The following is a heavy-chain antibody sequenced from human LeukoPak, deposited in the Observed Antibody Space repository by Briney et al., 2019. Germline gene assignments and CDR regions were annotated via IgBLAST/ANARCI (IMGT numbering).Heavy chain of an antibody. V-gene: IGHV3-66*01. J-gene: IGHJ4*02. CDR1: GFIVSSNY. CDR3: ARDLGYSSDY. D-gene: IGHD6-13*01. Sequence: GGSLRLSCAASGFIVSSNYMSWVRQAPGKGLEWVPVIYNGGITYADSVKGRFTISRDSSENTVYLQMNSLRAEDTAVYYCARDLGYSSDYWGQGTLVTVSS. CDR2: IYNGGIT.